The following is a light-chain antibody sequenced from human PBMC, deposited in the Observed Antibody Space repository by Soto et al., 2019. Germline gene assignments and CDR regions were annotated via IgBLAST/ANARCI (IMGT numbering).Light chain of an antibody. Sequence: DIQMTQSPSSLSASVGDRVTITCRASQTIFSVLNWYQQRPGKAPKLLIYAASNLQSGVPSRFSGSGSATHCTLTISSLQPEDFATYFCQQSYSTPGFGHGTKGEIK. CDR2: AAS. V-gene: IGKV1-39*01. J-gene: IGKJ1*01. CDR1: QTIFSV. CDR3: QQSYSTPG.